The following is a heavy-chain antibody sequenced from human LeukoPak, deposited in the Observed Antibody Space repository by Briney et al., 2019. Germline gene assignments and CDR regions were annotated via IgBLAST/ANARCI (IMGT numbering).Heavy chain of an antibody. J-gene: IGHJ4*02. CDR2: IYTGGST. CDR1: GGSISTYY. D-gene: IGHD3-22*01. Sequence: SETLSLTCTVSGGSISTYYWSWIRQPAGKGLEWIGRIYTGGSTNYNPSLKSRVTMSIETPKNQFSLKLTSVTAADTAVYHCARNDYYSADYWGQGTLVTVSS. CDR3: ARNDYYSADY. V-gene: IGHV4-4*07.